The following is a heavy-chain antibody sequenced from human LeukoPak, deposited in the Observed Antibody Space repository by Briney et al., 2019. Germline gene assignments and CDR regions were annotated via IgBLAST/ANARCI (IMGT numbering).Heavy chain of an antibody. CDR1: GFAFSSYA. Sequence: PGGSLRLSCAASGFAFSSYAMSWVRQAPGKGLEWVSAISGRGGSTYYADSVRGRFTISRDNSKNTLYQQMNSLRAEDTAVYYCAKDYYYDSSGYSFDYWGQGTLVTVSS. CDR3: AKDYYYDSSGYSFDY. V-gene: IGHV3-23*01. D-gene: IGHD3-22*01. J-gene: IGHJ4*02. CDR2: ISGRGGST.